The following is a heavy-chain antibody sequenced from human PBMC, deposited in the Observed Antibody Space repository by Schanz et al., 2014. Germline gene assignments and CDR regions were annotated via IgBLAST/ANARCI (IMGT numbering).Heavy chain of an antibody. V-gene: IGHV3-23*04. CDR2: ISGSVSST. D-gene: IGHD3-10*01. CDR3: ARVRTIYGSGAMGY. J-gene: IGHJ4*02. Sequence: EAQLVESGGGLVEPGGSLRLSCAASGFTFSSHAMSWVRQAPGKGLEWVSAISGSVSSTYYADSVKGRFTISRDNSKNTLYLQMNSLRAEDTAVYYCARVRTIYGSGAMGYWGQGTLVTVSS. CDR1: GFTFSSHA.